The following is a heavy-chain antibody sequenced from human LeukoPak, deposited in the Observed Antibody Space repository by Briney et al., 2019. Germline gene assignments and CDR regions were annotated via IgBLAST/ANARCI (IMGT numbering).Heavy chain of an antibody. J-gene: IGHJ6*03. Sequence: GGSLRLSCAASGFTFSSYGMHWVRQAPGKGLEWVAVIWYDGSNKYYADSVKGRFTISRDNSKNTLYLQMNSLRAEDTAVYYCAKDPRRSLSGGYYMDVWGKGTTVTVSS. CDR2: IWYDGSNK. D-gene: IGHD3-9*01. CDR1: GFTFSSYG. V-gene: IGHV3-33*06. CDR3: AKDPRRSLSGGYYMDV.